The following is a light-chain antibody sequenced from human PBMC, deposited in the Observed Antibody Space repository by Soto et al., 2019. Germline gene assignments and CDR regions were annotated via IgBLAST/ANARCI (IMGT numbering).Light chain of an antibody. Sequence: QSALTQPASVSGSPGQSITISCTGTSSDVGSYNLVSWYQQHPGKAPKLMIYEVSKRPSGVSNRFSGSKSGNTASLTISGLQAEDEADYYCCSYAGSSTSYVFGTGTKVTV. CDR1: SSDVGSYNL. J-gene: IGLJ1*01. CDR3: CSYAGSSTSYV. CDR2: EVS. V-gene: IGLV2-23*02.